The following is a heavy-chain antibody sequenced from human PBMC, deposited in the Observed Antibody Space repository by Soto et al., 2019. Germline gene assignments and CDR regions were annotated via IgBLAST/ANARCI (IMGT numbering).Heavy chain of an antibody. D-gene: IGHD6-19*01. Sequence: PGESLKVSCKAPGYTFTSYAMHWVRQAPGQRLEWMGWINAGNGNTKYSQKFQGRVTITRDTSASTAYMELSSLRSEDTAVYYCARDRPAVAGLAWFDPWGQGTLVTSPQ. J-gene: IGHJ5*02. V-gene: IGHV1-3*01. CDR3: ARDRPAVAGLAWFDP. CDR1: GYTFTSYA. CDR2: INAGNGNT.